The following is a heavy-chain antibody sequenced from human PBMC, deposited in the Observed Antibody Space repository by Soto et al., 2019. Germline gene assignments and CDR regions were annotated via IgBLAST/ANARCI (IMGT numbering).Heavy chain of an antibody. CDR2: IIPIVGTV. V-gene: IGHV1-69*01. CDR3: ARDGSGWELSRFGL. Sequence: QVKLVQSGAEVKKPGSSVKVSCKASGGTFSSYAISWVRQAPGQGLEWMGGIIPIVGTVNYAQKFQGRVTITADESTSTAYMELSSLRSEDTAVYYCARDGSGWELSRFGLWGRGTLVTVSS. D-gene: IGHD1-26*01. CDR1: GGTFSSYA. J-gene: IGHJ2*01.